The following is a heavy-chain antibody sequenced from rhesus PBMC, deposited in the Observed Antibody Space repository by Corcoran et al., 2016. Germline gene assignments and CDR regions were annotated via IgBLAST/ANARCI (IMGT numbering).Heavy chain of an antibody. V-gene: IGHV3S18*01. J-gene: IGHJ4*01. CDR3: AREGDGYRQGFFDY. CDR2: ISYTCGST. D-gene: IGHD5-24*01. Sequence: EVQLVESGGGLAKPGGSLRLSCAASGFSFSDYYIYWVRQAPGKGLECVSGISYTCGSTYYADSVKGRFTISRENAKNTLYLQMDSLRAEDTAVYYCAREGDGYRQGFFDYWGQGVLVTVSS. CDR1: GFSFSDYY.